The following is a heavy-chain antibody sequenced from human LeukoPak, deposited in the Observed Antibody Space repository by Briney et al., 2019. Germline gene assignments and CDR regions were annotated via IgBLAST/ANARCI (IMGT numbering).Heavy chain of an antibody. Sequence: SETLSLTCTVSSGSIRTSYCSWIRQPPGKGLEWIGYIYYSGSTNYNPSLKSRVTISVDTSKNQFSLKLSSVTAADTAVYYCARRRDSDFWSGSWIDYWGQGTLVTVSS. V-gene: IGHV4-59*08. CDR1: SGSIRTSY. D-gene: IGHD3-3*01. CDR3: ARRRDSDFWSGSWIDY. CDR2: IYYSGST. J-gene: IGHJ4*02.